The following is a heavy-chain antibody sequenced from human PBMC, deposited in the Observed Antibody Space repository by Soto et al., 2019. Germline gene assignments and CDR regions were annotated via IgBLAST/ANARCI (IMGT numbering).Heavy chain of an antibody. Sequence: ASVKVSCKASGYTFTSYYMHWVRQAPGHGPEWMGWINPSSGGTFYAQKFQGRVTMTSDASMAATFLEVTSLTSDDAAVYYCARDRRALATFDGLAAWGQGTSVTVSS. V-gene: IGHV1-2*02. CDR3: ARDRRALATFDGLAA. J-gene: IGHJ5*01. CDR2: INPSSGGT. CDR1: GYTFTSYY. D-gene: IGHD3-9*01.